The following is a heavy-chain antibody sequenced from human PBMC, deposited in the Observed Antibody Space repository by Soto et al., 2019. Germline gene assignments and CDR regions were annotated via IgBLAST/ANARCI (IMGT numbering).Heavy chain of an antibody. CDR2: FYFGGST. D-gene: IGHD2-2*01. J-gene: IGHJ4*01. Sequence: QPPGKGLEWVGSFYFGGSTYYNPSLMSRVIVSVDTSKNQFSLTVNSVTVEDTGVDVGVRRSHTICPAYWGRGTQVTGSS. V-gene: IGHV4-39*01. CDR3: VRRSHTICPAY.